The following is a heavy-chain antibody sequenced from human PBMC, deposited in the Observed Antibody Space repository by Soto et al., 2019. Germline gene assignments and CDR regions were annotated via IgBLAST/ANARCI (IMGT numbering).Heavy chain of an antibody. V-gene: IGHV2-5*01. CDR3: AHSPWGAAPDY. D-gene: IGHD3-16*01. J-gene: IGHJ4*02. Sequence: SGPTLVNPTQTLTLTCTVSGFSVSARGGGVGWIRQPPGKALEWLGIIYWNDDKRYSPSLKSRLTNTKDTSKNQVVLTMTNMDPVDTATYYCAHSPWGAAPDYWGQGTPVTVSS. CDR1: GFSVSARGGG. CDR2: IYWNDDK.